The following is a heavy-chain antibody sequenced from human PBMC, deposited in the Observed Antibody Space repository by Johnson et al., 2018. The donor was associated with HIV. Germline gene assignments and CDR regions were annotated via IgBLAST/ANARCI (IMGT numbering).Heavy chain of an antibody. Sequence: VQLVESGGGVVRPGGSLRLSCAASGFTFDDYGMSWVRQAPGKGLEWVSGINWNGGSTGYADSVKGRFTISRDNAKNSLYLQRKSLRAEDTALYYCARVRGYSYVLDAFDIWGQGTMVTVSS. CDR1: GFTFDDYG. J-gene: IGHJ3*02. CDR3: ARVRGYSYVLDAFDI. V-gene: IGHV3-20*04. D-gene: IGHD5-18*01. CDR2: INWNGGST.